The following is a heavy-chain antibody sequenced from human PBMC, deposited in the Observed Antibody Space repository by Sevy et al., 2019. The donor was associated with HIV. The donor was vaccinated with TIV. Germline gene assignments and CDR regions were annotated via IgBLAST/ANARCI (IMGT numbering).Heavy chain of an antibody. D-gene: IGHD3-10*01. CDR2: IYYSGST. Sequence: SETLSLTCTVSGGSISSGDYYWSWIRQPPGKGLEWIGYIYYSGSTYYNPSLKSRITISVDTSKNQFSLKLSSVTAADTAVYYCARGRITTVRGVIITAYYYYGMYVWGQGTTVTVSS. CDR3: ARGRITTVRGVIITAYYYYGMYV. CDR1: GGSISSGDYY. J-gene: IGHJ6*02. V-gene: IGHV4-30-4*01.